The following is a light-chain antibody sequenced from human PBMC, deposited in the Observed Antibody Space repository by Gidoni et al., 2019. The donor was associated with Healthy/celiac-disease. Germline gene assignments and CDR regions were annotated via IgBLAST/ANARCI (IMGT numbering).Light chain of an antibody. Sequence: DVQMSQCPSSLSASVGDRVTIPCRASQAISNNIAWFQQKPGKAPKSLIYAASNLHSRVPSKFSGSVSGTDFTLTISSLQPEDFAIYYCQQYNSYPFTFGGGTKVEIK. CDR2: AAS. CDR1: QAISNN. CDR3: QQYNSYPFT. V-gene: IGKV1-16*02. J-gene: IGKJ4*01.